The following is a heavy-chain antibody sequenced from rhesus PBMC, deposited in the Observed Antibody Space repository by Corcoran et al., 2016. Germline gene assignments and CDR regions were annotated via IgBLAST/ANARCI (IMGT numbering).Heavy chain of an antibody. V-gene: IGHV2-1*01. CDR2: IYWDNDK. D-gene: IGHD1-44*01. CDR1: GFSLSTGGLG. CDR3: ARRRIVGTIYSHFDY. Sequence: QVTLKESGPALVNPTQTLTLTCTFSGFSLSTGGLGVGWIRQPSRKTLEWLAHIYWDNDKRYRPSLKSRLTISKDTSKNQVGLTLTNMDPMDTATYYCARRRIVGTIYSHFDYWGQGVLVTVSS. J-gene: IGHJ4*01.